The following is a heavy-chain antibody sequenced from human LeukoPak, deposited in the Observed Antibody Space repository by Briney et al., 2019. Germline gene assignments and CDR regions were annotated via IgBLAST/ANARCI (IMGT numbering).Heavy chain of an antibody. CDR1: GFTFSIYT. Sequence: GGSLRLSCVASGFTFSIYTMSWVRQAPGKGLEWVSSITSSSSSMYSADSVKGRSTIFRDNAKNTLYLQMNSLRAEDTAVYYCVRDLGGRSGHWGQGTLVTVSS. CDR3: VRDLGGRSGH. V-gene: IGHV3-21*01. CDR2: ITSSSSSM. J-gene: IGHJ4*02. D-gene: IGHD1-26*01.